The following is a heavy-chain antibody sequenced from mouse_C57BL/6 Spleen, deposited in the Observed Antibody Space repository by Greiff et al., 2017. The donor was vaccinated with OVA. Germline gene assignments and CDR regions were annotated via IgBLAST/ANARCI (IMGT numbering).Heavy chain of an antibody. V-gene: IGHV1-80*01. Sequence: QVQLKQSGAELVKPGASVKISCKASGYAFSSYWMNWVKQRPGKGLEWIGQIYPGDGDTNYNGKFKGKATLTADKSSSTAYMQLSSLTSEDSAVYFCARGSITTVVATEYFDYWGQGTTLTVSS. D-gene: IGHD1-1*01. J-gene: IGHJ2*01. CDR3: ARGSITTVVATEYFDY. CDR2: IYPGDGDT. CDR1: GYAFSSYW.